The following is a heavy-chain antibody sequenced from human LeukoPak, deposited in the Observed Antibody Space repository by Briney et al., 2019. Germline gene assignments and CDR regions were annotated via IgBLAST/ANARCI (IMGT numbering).Heavy chain of an antibody. CDR3: ATVPRYLELSTFDY. D-gene: IGHD1-7*01. Sequence: ASVKVSCKVSGYTLTELSMYWVRQAPGKGLEWMGGFDPEDGETIYAQKFQGRVTMTEDTSTDTAYMELSSLRSEDTAVYYCATVPRYLELSTFDYWGQGTLVTVSS. CDR1: GYTLTELS. J-gene: IGHJ4*02. V-gene: IGHV1-24*01. CDR2: FDPEDGET.